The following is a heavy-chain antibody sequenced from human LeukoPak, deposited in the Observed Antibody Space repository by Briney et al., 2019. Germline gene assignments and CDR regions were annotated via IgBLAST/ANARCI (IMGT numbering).Heavy chain of an antibody. CDR2: ITFSSSHI. D-gene: IGHD3-10*01. CDR1: GSLLSPYS. Sequence: GGSLRLSCAASGSLLSPYSLNWVRQAPGKGLECVSSITFSSSHIYYADSVKGRFTISRDNTKDSLYLQMNSLRAEDTAIYYCARGPQFSGPGWFDPWGQGTLVTVSS. V-gene: IGHV3-21*01. J-gene: IGHJ5*02. CDR3: ARGPQFSGPGWFDP.